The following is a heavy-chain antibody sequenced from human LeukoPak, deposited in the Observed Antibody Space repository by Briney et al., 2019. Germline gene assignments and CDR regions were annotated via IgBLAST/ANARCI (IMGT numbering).Heavy chain of an antibody. CDR1: GYSFTSYW. CDR3: ARYLTAYDY. Sequence: GESLKISCKGSGYSFTSYWIGWVRQMPGKGLEWMGITYTGNSDTRYNPSFQGQVTSSADKSISTAYLQWSSLKASDTASYYCARYLTAYDYWGQGTLLAVSS. D-gene: IGHD1-14*01. V-gene: IGHV5-51*01. J-gene: IGHJ4*02. CDR2: TYTGNSDT.